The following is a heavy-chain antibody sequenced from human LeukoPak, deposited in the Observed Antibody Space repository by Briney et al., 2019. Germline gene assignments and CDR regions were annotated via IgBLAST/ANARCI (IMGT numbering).Heavy chain of an antibody. CDR3: ARGPLRYPFYVRAFDI. CDR1: GGSFSGYY. Sequence: SETLSLTCAVYGGSFSGYYWSWIRQPPGKGLEWIGEINHSGSTNYNPSLKSRVTISVDTSKNQFSLKLSSVTAADTAVYYCARGPLRYPFYVRAFDIWGQGTMVTASS. J-gene: IGHJ3*02. D-gene: IGHD3-9*01. CDR2: INHSGST. V-gene: IGHV4-34*01.